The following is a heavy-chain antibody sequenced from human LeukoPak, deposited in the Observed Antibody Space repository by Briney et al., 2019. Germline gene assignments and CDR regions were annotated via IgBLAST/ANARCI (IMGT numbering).Heavy chain of an antibody. Sequence: SQTLSLTCTVSGGSISSGSYYWSWIRQPAGKGLEWIGRIYTSGSTNYNPSLKSRVTISVDTSKNQFSLKLSPVTAADTAVYYCARDRYYGSGSYRMDAFDIWGQGTMVTVSS. CDR1: GGSISSGSYY. D-gene: IGHD3-10*01. J-gene: IGHJ3*02. V-gene: IGHV4-61*02. CDR2: IYTSGST. CDR3: ARDRYYGSGSYRMDAFDI.